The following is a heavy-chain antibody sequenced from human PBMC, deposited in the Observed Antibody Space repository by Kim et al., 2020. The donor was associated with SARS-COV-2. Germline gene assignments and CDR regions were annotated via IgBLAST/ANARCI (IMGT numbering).Heavy chain of an antibody. Sequence: YYNPSLKSRVTISVDTSKNQFSLKLSSVTAADTAVYYCARQRVGATRFDYWGQGTLVTVSS. J-gene: IGHJ4*02. CDR3: ARQRVGATRFDY. D-gene: IGHD1-26*01. V-gene: IGHV4-39*01.